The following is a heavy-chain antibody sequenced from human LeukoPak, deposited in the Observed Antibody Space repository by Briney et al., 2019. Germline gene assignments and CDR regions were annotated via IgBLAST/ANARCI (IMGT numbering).Heavy chain of an antibody. CDR3: AGRRSLWFGESLTGFDP. CDR2: MIGGGGDT. Sequence: GSLRLSCAASGFTFNDYAMNWVRQTPHKGLEWVSSMIGGGGDTYYADSVKGRFTTSRDNSKNTLYLQMNSLRAEDTAVYYCAGRRSLWFGESLTGFDPWGQGTLVTVSS. V-gene: IGHV3-23*01. CDR1: GFTFNDYA. J-gene: IGHJ5*02. D-gene: IGHD3-10*01.